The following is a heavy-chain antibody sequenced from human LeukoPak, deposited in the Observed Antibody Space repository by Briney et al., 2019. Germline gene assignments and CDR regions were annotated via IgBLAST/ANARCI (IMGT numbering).Heavy chain of an antibody. CDR1: GFTFSSYS. Sequence: GGSLRLSCAASGFTFSSYSMNWVRQAPGKGLEWVSYISSRSSAIYYADSVKGRFTISRDNAKNSLYLQMNSLRDEDTAAYYCAREGIWSCDYWGQGTLVTVSS. CDR2: ISSRSSAI. J-gene: IGHJ4*02. D-gene: IGHD3-3*01. CDR3: AREGIWSCDY. V-gene: IGHV3-48*02.